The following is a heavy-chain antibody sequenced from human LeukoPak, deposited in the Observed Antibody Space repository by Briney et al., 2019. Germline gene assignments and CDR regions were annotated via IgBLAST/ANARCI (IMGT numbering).Heavy chain of an antibody. D-gene: IGHD2-8*01. CDR1: GGSISSSSYY. J-gene: IGHJ4*02. CDR3: ARSVLMVYATFDY. Sequence: SETLSLTCTVSGGSISSSSYYWGWTRQPPGKGLEWIGSIYYSGSTYYNPSLKSRVTISVDTSKNQFSLKLSSVTAADTAVYYCARSVLMVYATFDYWGQGTLVTVSS. V-gene: IGHV4-39*07. CDR2: IYYSGST.